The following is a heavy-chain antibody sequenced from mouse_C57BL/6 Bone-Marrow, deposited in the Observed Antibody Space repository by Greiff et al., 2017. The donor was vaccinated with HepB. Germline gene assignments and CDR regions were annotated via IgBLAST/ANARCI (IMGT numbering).Heavy chain of an antibody. CDR3: ARNSPYYGSSYWYFDV. D-gene: IGHD1-1*01. CDR2: IWSGGST. V-gene: IGHV2-2*01. J-gene: IGHJ1*03. Sequence: VQRVESGPGLVQPSQSLSITCTVSGFSLTSYGVHWVRQSPGKGLEWLGVIWSGGSTDYNAAFISRLSISKDNSKSQVFFKMNSLQADDTAIYYCARNSPYYGSSYWYFDVWGTGTTVTVSS. CDR1: GFSLTSYG.